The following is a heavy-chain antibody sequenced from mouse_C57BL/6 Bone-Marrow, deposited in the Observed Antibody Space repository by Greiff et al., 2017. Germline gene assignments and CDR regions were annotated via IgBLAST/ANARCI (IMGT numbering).Heavy chain of an antibody. J-gene: IGHJ4*01. V-gene: IGHV1-39*01. Sequence: VQLKESGPELVKPGASVKISCKASGYSFTDYNMNWVKQSNGKSLEWIGVINPNYGTTNYNQKLKGKAPLTVDQSSSTAYMQLNSLTSEDSAVYYCARGYDYDYAMDYWGQGTSVTVSS. CDR2: INPNYGTT. CDR3: ARGYDYDYAMDY. D-gene: IGHD2-4*01. CDR1: GYSFTDYN.